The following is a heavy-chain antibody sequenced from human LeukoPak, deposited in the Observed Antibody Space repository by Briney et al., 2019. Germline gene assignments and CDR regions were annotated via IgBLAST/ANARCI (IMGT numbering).Heavy chain of an antibody. V-gene: IGHV1-2*02. CDR2: INPNSGGT. CDR1: GYTFTGYY. J-gene: IGHJ5*02. CDR3: ARDVLIGSTAYNWFDP. D-gene: IGHD1-26*01. Sequence: ASVKVSCKASGYTFTGYYMRWVRQAPGQGLEWMGWINPNSGGTNYAQKFQGRVTMTRDTSISTAYMELSRLRSDDTAVYYCARDVLIGSTAYNWFDPWGQGTLVTVSS.